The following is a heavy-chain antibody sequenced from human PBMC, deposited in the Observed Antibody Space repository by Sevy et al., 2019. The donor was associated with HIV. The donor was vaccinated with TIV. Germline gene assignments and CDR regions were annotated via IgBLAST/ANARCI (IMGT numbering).Heavy chain of an antibody. Sequence: SETLSLTCTVSGGSISSYYWSWIRQPPGKGLEWIGYIYYSGSTNYNPSLKSRFTISVDTSKNQFSLKLGSVTAAETAVYYCARARIAVAGTEKGYYYYYGMDVWGQGTTVTVSS. CDR1: GGSISSYY. D-gene: IGHD6-19*01. CDR2: IYYSGST. CDR3: ARARIAVAGTEKGYYYYYGMDV. V-gene: IGHV4-59*01. J-gene: IGHJ6*02.